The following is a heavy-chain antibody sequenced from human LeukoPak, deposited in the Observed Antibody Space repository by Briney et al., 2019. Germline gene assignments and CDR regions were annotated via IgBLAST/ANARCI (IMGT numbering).Heavy chain of an antibody. CDR3: ARRHYYDSSGYWGDAFDM. J-gene: IGHJ3*02. D-gene: IGHD3-22*01. CDR1: GGSISSYY. CDR2: IYYSGST. Sequence: SETLSLTCTVSGGSISSYYWSWIRQPPGKGLEWIGYIYYSGSTNYNPSLKSRVTISVDTSKNQFSLKLSSVTAADTAVYYCARRHYYDSSGYWGDAFDMWGQGTMVTVSS. V-gene: IGHV4-59*08.